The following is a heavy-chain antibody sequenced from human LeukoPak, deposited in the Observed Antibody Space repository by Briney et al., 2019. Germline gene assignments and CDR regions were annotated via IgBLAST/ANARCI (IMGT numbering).Heavy chain of an antibody. CDR1: SCAITTYY. Sequence: SETLSLTCNLPSCAITTYYCSCIRQPPGKGLEWIGYISYSGSTNYNPSLKSRVTISVDTSKHQFSLKLSAVTAAVSAVYSSGRRPHKFAYWGQGSLVTVSS. CDR3: GRRPHKFAY. CDR2: ISYSGST. V-gene: IGHV4-59*01. D-gene: IGHD6-25*01. J-gene: IGHJ4*02.